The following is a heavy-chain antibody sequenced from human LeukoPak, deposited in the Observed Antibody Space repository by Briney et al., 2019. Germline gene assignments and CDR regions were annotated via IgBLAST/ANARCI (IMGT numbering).Heavy chain of an antibody. CDR3: AKGRGGDYSYGSYYFEY. CDR2: IKQDGSEK. J-gene: IGHJ4*02. CDR1: GFTFSSYW. Sequence: PGGSLRLSCAASGFTFSSYWMSWVRQAPGKGLEWVANIKQDGSEKYYVDSVKGRFTISRDNAKNSLYLQMDSLRAEDAAVYYCAKGRGGDYSYGSYYFEYWSQGTLVTVSS. D-gene: IGHD5-18*01. V-gene: IGHV3-7*01.